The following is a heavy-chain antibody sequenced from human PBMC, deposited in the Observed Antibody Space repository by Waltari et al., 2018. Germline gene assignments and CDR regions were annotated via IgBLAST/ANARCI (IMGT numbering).Heavy chain of an antibody. Sequence: VESGGDLATPGGSLRPSCAASGSTFSDYSMNWVRQAPGKGLEWISYITSKSNTTYYSGSVRGRFSISRDNAGDSLYLEMNDLRPDDTATYYCARDAVMDVWGEGTTVVVSS. V-gene: IGHV3-48*04. J-gene: IGHJ6*03. CDR1: GSTFSDYS. CDR2: ITSKSNTT. CDR3: ARDAVMDV.